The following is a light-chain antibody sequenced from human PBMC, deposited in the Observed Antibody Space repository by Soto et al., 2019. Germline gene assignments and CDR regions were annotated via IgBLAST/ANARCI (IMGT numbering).Light chain of an antibody. CDR2: AAS. J-gene: IGKJ2*01. CDR1: QSMHSW. CDR3: QKYHTDSYY. Sequence: DILMTQAPSALSASVGDIVTITCRASQSMHSWVAWYQQKPGKAPKLLIYAASTLAGGGSSRFGGSGAGRELTLPSSRLQPHDSATYSWQKYHTDSYYFRQGYKLQIK. V-gene: IGKV1-5*01.